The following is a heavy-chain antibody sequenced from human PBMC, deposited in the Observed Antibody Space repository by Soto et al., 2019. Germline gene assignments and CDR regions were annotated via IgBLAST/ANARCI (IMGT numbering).Heavy chain of an antibody. Sequence: SETLSLTCAVYGGSFSGYYWSWIRQPPGKGLEWIGEINHSGSTNYNPSLKSRVTISVDTSKNQFSLKLSSVTAADTAVYYCARGRLDIVVVPAAKRGAFDIWGQGTMVTVSS. V-gene: IGHV4-34*01. CDR1: GGSFSGYY. J-gene: IGHJ3*02. CDR3: ARGRLDIVVVPAAKRGAFDI. D-gene: IGHD2-2*03. CDR2: INHSGST.